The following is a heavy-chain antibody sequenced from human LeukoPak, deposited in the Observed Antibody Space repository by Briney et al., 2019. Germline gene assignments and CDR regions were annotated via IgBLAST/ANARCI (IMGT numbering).Heavy chain of an antibody. J-gene: IGHJ3*02. CDR1: GGTFSSYA. V-gene: IGHV1-69*04. D-gene: IGHD1-1*01. Sequence: ASVKVSCKASGGTFSSYAISWVRQAPGQGLEWMGRIIPILGIANYAQKFQGRVTITADKSTSTAYMELSSLRSEDTAVYYCARDHLESDAFDIWGQGTMVTVSS. CDR3: ARDHLESDAFDI. CDR2: IIPILGIA.